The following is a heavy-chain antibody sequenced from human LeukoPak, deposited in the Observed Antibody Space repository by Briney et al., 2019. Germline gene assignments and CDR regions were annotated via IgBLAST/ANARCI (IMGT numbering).Heavy chain of an antibody. J-gene: IGHJ4*02. D-gene: IGHD2/OR15-2a*01. CDR2: IYYSGST. V-gene: IGHV4-59*01. CDR3: ARELKVGNTGYYFDY. CDR1: RDSISDYY. Sequence: SSETLSLTCTVSRDSISDYYWSWIRQPPGERLEWIGYIYYSGSTNYNPSLKSRVTISLDTSKNQFSLNLNSVTAADTAAYYCARELKVGNTGYYFDYWGQGTLVTVSS.